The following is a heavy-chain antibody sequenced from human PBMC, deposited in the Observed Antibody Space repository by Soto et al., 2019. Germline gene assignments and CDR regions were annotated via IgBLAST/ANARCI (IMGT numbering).Heavy chain of an antibody. D-gene: IGHD3-3*01. CDR1: GGTFSSYT. J-gene: IGHJ4*02. Sequence: QVQLVQSGAEVKKPGSSVKVSCKASGGTFSSYTISWVRQAPGQGLEWMGRIIPILGIANYAQKFQGRVTXTXDXSTSTAYMELSSLRSEDTAVYYCARESLEWPGPFDYWGQGTLVTVSS. CDR3: ARESLEWPGPFDY. V-gene: IGHV1-69*08. CDR2: IIPILGIA.